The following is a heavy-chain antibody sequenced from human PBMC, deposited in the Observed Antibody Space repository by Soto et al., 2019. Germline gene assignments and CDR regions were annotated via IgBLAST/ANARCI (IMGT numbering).Heavy chain of an antibody. D-gene: IGHD6-19*01. CDR2: IWYDGSNK. Sequence: PGGSRSLSFAASGFTFSASCTSWVRQAPGKGREWVAVIWYDGSNKYYADSVKGRFTISRDNSKNTLYLQMNSLRAEDTAVYYCARDQSGIAVAGKGDAFDIWGQGTMVTVS. CDR1: GFTFSASC. J-gene: IGHJ3*02. V-gene: IGHV3-33*08. CDR3: ARDQSGIAVAGKGDAFDI.